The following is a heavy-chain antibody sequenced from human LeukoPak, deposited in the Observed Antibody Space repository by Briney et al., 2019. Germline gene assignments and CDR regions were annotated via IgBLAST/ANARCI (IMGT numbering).Heavy chain of an antibody. Sequence: GASVTVSCKASGYTFTSYAMNWVRQAPGQGLEWMGWINTNTGNPTYAQGFTGRFVFSLDTSVGTAYLQISSLKAEDTAVYYCARVGEQQPFDYWGQGTLVTVSS. V-gene: IGHV7-4-1*02. J-gene: IGHJ4*02. D-gene: IGHD6-13*01. CDR3: ARVGEQQPFDY. CDR1: GYTFTSYA. CDR2: INTNTGNP.